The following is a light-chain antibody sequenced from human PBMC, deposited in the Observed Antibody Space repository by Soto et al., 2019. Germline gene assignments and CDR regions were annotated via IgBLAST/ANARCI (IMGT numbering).Light chain of an antibody. CDR2: VNSDGSH. V-gene: IGLV4-69*01. Sequence: QSVLTQSPSASASLGASVKVTCTLSSGHSSYGIAWHQQQPEKGPRYLMNVNSDGSHSKGDGIPDRFSGSSSGAERYLTISSLQSEDEADYYCQTWGTGIRVFGGGTKVTVL. CDR1: SGHSSYG. J-gene: IGLJ3*02. CDR3: QTWGTGIRV.